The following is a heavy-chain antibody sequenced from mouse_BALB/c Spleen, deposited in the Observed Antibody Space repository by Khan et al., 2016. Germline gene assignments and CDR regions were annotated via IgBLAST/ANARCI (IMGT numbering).Heavy chain of an antibody. J-gene: IGHJ2*01. CDR1: GFDFSRYW. CDR2: INPASSTI. CDR3: ARLHYYGYMNY. V-gene: IGHV4-1*02. D-gene: IGHD1-2*01. Sequence: EVKLLESGGGLVQPGGSLKLSCAASGFDFSRYWMSWVRQAPGKGLEWIGEINPASSTINYTLSLKDKFIISRDTAKNTLYLQMSKVRSEDTALYFCARLHYYGYMNYWGQGTTLTVSS.